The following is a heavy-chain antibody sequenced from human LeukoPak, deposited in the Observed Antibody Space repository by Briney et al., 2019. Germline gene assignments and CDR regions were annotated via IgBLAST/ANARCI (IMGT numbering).Heavy chain of an antibody. Sequence: QSGGSLRLSCAASGFTFDDYAMHCVRQAPGKGLEWVSGISWNSGSIGYADSVKGRFTISRDNAKNSLYLQMNSLRAEDTALYYWAKDSGGGAFDIWGQGTMVTVSS. CDR3: AKDSGGGAFDI. V-gene: IGHV3-9*01. D-gene: IGHD3-16*01. CDR1: GFTFDDYA. CDR2: ISWNSGSI. J-gene: IGHJ3*02.